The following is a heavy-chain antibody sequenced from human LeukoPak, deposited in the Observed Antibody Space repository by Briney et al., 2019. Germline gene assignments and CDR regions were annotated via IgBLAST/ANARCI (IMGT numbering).Heavy chain of an antibody. D-gene: IGHD6-19*01. CDR3: ARNSGWYGVS. CDR2: IYVDGST. Sequence: GGSLRLSCAASGISVSSNYMSWVRQAPGKGLQWVSVIYVDGSTYYADSVKGRITISRDNSRSTLYLQMNSLRAEDTAVYYCARNSGWYGVSWGQGTLVTVSS. V-gene: IGHV3-66*01. J-gene: IGHJ4*02. CDR1: GISVSSNY.